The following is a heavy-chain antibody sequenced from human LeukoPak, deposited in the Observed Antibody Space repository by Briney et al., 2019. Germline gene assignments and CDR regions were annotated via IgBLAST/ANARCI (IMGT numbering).Heavy chain of an antibody. CDR2: ISYDGSNK. V-gene: IGHV3-30*04. J-gene: IGHJ5*02. CDR3: AKDRYSGSYRGWFDP. D-gene: IGHD1-26*01. CDR1: GFTFSSYA. Sequence: TGGSLRLSCAASGFTFSSYAMHWVRQAPGKGLEWVAVISYDGSNKYYADSVKGRFTISRDNSKNTLYLQMNSLRAEDTAVYYCAKDRYSGSYRGWFDPWGQGTLVTVSS.